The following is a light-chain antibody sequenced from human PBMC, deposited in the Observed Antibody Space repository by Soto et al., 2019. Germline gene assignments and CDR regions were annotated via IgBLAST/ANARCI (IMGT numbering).Light chain of an antibody. CDR1: SSDVGGYNY. CDR3: CSYAGSYTHVV. CDR2: DFS. J-gene: IGLJ2*01. Sequence: QSALTQPRSVSGSPGQSVTISCTGTSSDVGGYNYVSWYQQHPGKAPKLMIYDFSTRPSGVPDRFSGSKSGNTASLTISGLQAEDEADYYCCSYAGSYTHVVFGEGTKLTVL. V-gene: IGLV2-11*01.